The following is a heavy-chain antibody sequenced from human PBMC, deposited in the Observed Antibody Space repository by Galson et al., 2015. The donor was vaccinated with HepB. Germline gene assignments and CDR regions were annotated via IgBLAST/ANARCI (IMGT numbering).Heavy chain of an antibody. CDR1: GYTFTGYY. V-gene: IGHV1-2*02. Sequence: QSGAEVKKPGESLKVSCKASGYTFTGYYMHWVRQAPGQGLEWMGWINPNSGGTNYAQKFQGGVTMTRDTSISTAYMELSSLSSDDTAVYHCAAAYQELPPGYWGQGTLLTVSS. CDR3: AAAYQELPPGY. D-gene: IGHD1-26*01. J-gene: IGHJ4*02. CDR2: INPNSGGT.